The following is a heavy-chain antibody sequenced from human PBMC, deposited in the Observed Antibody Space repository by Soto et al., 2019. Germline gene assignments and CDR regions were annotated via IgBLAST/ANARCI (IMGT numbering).Heavy chain of an antibody. CDR3: ARLDSSGYFDY. V-gene: IGHV4-34*01. Sequence: SETLSLTCAVYGGSFSGYYWSWIRQPPGKRLEWIGNIYYSGSTYYNPSLKSRVTISVDTSKNQFSLNLNSVTAADTAVYYCARLDSSGYFDYWGQGTLVTVSS. CDR1: GGSFSGYY. D-gene: IGHD4-4*01. J-gene: IGHJ4*02. CDR2: IYYSGST.